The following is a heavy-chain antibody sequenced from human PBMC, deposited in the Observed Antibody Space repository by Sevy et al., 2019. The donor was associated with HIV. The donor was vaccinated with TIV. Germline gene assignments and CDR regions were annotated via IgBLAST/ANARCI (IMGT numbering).Heavy chain of an antibody. CDR1: GGTFSSYA. J-gene: IGHJ6*03. Sequence: ASVKVSCKASGGTFSSYAISWVRQAPGQGLEWMGGIIPIFGTANYAQKFQGRVTITADESTSTAYMELSSLRSEDTAVYYCARGGEYSMHYYYYMDVWGQGTTVTVSS. CDR3: ARGGEYSMHYYYYMDV. V-gene: IGHV1-69*13. D-gene: IGHD4-4*01. CDR2: IIPIFGTA.